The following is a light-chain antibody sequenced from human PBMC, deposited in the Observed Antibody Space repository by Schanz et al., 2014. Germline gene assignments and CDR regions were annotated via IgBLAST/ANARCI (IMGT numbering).Light chain of an antibody. CDR2: DVN. Sequence: QSALTQPRSVSGSPGQSVTISCTGTSSDVGGYDYVSWYQQHPGKAPKFMIYDVNKRPSGVSNRFSGSKSGNTASLTISGLQAEDEADYYCSSYAGSSPLVFGGGTKLTVL. CDR1: SSDVGGYDY. J-gene: IGLJ3*02. CDR3: SSYAGSSPLV. V-gene: IGLV2-11*01.